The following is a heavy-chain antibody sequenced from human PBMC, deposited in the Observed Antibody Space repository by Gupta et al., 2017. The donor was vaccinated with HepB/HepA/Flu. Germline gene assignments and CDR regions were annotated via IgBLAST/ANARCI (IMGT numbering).Heavy chain of an antibody. D-gene: IGHD6-13*01. CDR3: AKDPHSITASGAFDY. V-gene: IGHV3-23*01. J-gene: IGHJ4*02. CDR1: GFTFSNYA. Sequence: EVQLLESGGGFVQPGGSMILSCAVSGFTFSNYAMSWVRQAPGKGLEWVTTISGGGGSTYYVDSVKGRFAISRDNSKNTLYLQVNSLRAEDTAVYYCAKDPHSITASGAFDYWGQGTLVTVSS. CDR2: ISGGGGST.